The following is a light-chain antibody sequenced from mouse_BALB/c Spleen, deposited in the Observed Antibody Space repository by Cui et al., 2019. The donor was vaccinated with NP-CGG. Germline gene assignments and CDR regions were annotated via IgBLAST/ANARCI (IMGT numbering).Light chain of an antibody. CDR1: TGAVTTNNY. CDR3: ALWYNNHWV. J-gene: IGLJ1*01. CDR2: GTN. Sequence: QAFVTHAHALTISPGETVTLTCRSSTGAVTTNNYANWVQEKPDHLFTGLIGGTNNRPPGVPARFSGSLIGDKAALTITGALTEDEAVYFCALWYNNHWVFGGGTKLTVL. V-gene: IGLV1*01.